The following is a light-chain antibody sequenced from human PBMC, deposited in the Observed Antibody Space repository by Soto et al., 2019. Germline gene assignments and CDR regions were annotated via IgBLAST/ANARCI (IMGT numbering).Light chain of an antibody. V-gene: IGKV3-20*01. CDR2: GAS. CDR3: EQHVNSVYI. CDR1: QTIIGNY. Sequence: ESVLTQSPGTLSLSPGERATLSCRASQTIIGNYLAWYQQKPGQAPRLLIYGASNRATGVPDRFSGSYSGTDFSLTITRLEPADFAVYYCEQHVNSVYIFGQGTRLEIK. J-gene: IGKJ2*01.